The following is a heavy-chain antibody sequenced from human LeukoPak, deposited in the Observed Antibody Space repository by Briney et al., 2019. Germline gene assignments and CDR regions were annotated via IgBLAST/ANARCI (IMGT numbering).Heavy chain of an antibody. CDR3: AKDPRDFDY. J-gene: IGHJ4*02. V-gene: IGHV3-30*02. CDR2: IRYDGSNK. Sequence: HWVRQAPGKGLEWVAFIRYDGSNKYYADSVKGRFTISRDNSKNTLYLQMNSLRAEDTAVYYCAKDPRDFDYWGQGTLVTVSS.